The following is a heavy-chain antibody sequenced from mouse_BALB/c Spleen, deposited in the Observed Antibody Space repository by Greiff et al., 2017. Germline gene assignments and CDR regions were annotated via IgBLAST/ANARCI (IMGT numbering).Heavy chain of an antibody. J-gene: IGHJ2*01. V-gene: IGHV5-9-3*01. Sequence: EVNLVESGGGLVKPGGSLKLSCAASGFTFSSYAMSWVRQTPEKRLEWVATISSGGSYTYYPDSVKGRFTISRDNAKNTLYLQMSSLRSEDTAMYYCARHETGRYYFDYWGQGTTLTVSS. CDR1: GFTFSSYA. CDR2: ISSGGSYT. D-gene: IGHD4-1*01. CDR3: ARHETGRYYFDY.